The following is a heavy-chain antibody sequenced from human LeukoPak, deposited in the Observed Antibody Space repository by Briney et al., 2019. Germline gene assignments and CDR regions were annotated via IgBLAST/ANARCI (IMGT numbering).Heavy chain of an antibody. Sequence: ASVKVSCKASGGTFSSYAISWVRQAPGQGLEWMGEIIPIFGTANYAQKFQGRVTITADESTSTAYMELSSLRSEDTAVYYCARGRDPYDSSGYYFYYWGQGTLVTVSS. CDR3: ARGRDPYDSSGYYFYY. CDR2: IIPIFGTA. D-gene: IGHD3-22*01. J-gene: IGHJ4*02. V-gene: IGHV1-69*13. CDR1: GGTFSSYA.